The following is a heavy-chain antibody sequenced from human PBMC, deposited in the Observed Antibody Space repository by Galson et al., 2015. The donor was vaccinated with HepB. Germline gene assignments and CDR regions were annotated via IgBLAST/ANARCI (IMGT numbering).Heavy chain of an antibody. D-gene: IGHD6-19*01. CDR3: ARDSGWYLSSFDY. CDR2: INAGNGNT. CDR1: GYTFTSYA. V-gene: IGHV1-3*01. J-gene: IGHJ4*02. Sequence: SVKVSCKASGYTFTSYAMHWVRQAPGQRLEWMGWINAGNGNTKYSQKFQGRVTITRDTSASTAYMELSSLRSEDTAVYYCARDSGWYLSSFDYWGQGTLVTVSS.